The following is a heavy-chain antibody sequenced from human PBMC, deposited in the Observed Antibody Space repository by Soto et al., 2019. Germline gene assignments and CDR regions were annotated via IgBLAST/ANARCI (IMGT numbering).Heavy chain of an antibody. CDR1: GSTFSNYA. CDR2: IWYDGSNK. Sequence: VQPVESGGGVVQPGRSLRLSCAASGSTFSNYAMHWVRQAPGKGPEWVAVIWYDGSNKYYGESVEGRFSISRDNSKNTLYLDINSLRTEDTAVYYCARDGGSHGPSYFDSWGQGSLVIVSS. CDR3: ARDGGSHGPSYFDS. D-gene: IGHD3-16*01. V-gene: IGHV3-33*01. J-gene: IGHJ4*02.